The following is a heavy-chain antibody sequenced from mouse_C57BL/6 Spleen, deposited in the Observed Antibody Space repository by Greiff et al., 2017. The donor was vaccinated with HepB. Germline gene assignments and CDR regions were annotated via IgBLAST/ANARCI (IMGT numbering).Heavy chain of an antibody. CDR3: SRRTTVVANYYAMDY. Sequence: VQLQESGPELVKPGASVKISCKASGYTFTDYYINWVKQRPGQGLEWIGWIFPGSGSTYYNEKFKGKATLTVDKSSSTAYMLLSSLTSEDSAVYFCSRRTTVVANYYAMDYWGQGTSVTVSS. CDR2: IFPGSGST. CDR1: GYTFTDYY. J-gene: IGHJ4*01. V-gene: IGHV1-75*01. D-gene: IGHD1-1*01.